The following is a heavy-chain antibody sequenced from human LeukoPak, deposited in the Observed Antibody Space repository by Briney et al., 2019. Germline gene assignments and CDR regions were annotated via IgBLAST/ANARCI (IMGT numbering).Heavy chain of an antibody. J-gene: IGHJ3*02. V-gene: IGHV4-39*07. CDR1: GGSISSGGYY. CDR3: ARGGDIVLMVYAKKSRPHAFDI. CDR2: INHSGST. D-gene: IGHD2-8*01. Sequence: PSETLSLTCTVSGGSISSGGYYWSWIRQPPGKGLEWIGEINHSGSTNYNPSLKSRVTISVDTSKNQFSLKLSSVTAADTAVYYCARGGDIVLMVYAKKSRPHAFDIWGQGTMVTVSS.